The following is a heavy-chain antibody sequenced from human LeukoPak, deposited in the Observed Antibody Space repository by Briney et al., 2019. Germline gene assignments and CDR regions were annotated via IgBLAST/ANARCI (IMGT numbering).Heavy chain of an antibody. J-gene: IGHJ4*02. D-gene: IGHD5-24*01. CDR2: ISASGSGSNI. CDR1: EFTFSSYE. CDR3: VRVRRDGSNFGF. Sequence: QPGGSLRLSCVGSEFTFSSYEMNWVRQAPGKGLEWLSYISASGSGSNILYADSVKGRFTISRDNAKNSLYLQMNSLRAEDTGVYYCVRVRRDGSNFGFWGQGTLVTVSS. V-gene: IGHV3-48*03.